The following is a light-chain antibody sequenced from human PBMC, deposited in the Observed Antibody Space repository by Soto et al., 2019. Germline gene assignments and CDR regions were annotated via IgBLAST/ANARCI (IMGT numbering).Light chain of an antibody. V-gene: IGLV2-8*01. CDR1: SSDVGGYNY. CDR3: SSYGGSNNHV. J-gene: IGLJ1*01. Sequence: QSALTQPPSASGSPGQSVSISCTGTSSDVGGYNYVSWFQQYPGKAPKLLIHEVNERPSGVPDRFSGSKSGNTAVLTVSGLQAEDEADYYCSSYGGSNNHVFGTGTKVTVL. CDR2: EVN.